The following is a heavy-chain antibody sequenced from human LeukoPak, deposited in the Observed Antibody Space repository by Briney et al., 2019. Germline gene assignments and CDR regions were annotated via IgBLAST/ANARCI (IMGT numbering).Heavy chain of an antibody. D-gene: IGHD3-22*01. CDR3: ARDIYDSGDFRGDF. Sequence: PGGSLRLSCAVSGFDFGDYTMHWVRQPPGKGLEWVSLISWNSGGIKYTESVKGRFTISRDNSKNSLYLQMSSLRTEDTALYYCARDIYDSGDFRGDFWGQGTLVTVSS. J-gene: IGHJ4*02. CDR1: GFDFGDYT. V-gene: IGHV3-43*01. CDR2: ISWNSGGI.